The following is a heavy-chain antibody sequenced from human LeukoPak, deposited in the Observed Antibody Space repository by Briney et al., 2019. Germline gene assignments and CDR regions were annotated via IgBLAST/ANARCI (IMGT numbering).Heavy chain of an antibody. CDR2: ISAYNGNT. D-gene: IGHD6-19*01. V-gene: IGHV1-18*01. CDR3: ARNPRVWQWLVKEVWFDP. J-gene: IGHJ5*02. Sequence: GASVKVSCKASGYTFTSYGISWVRQAPGQGLEWMGWISAYNGNTNYAQKLQGRVTMTTDTSTSTAYMELRSLRSDDTAVYYCARNPRVWQWLVKEVWFDPWGQGTLVTVSS. CDR1: GYTFTSYG.